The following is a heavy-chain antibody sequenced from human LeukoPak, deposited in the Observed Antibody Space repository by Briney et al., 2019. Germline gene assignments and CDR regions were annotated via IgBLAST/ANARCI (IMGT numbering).Heavy chain of an antibody. CDR2: MIYSGYT. J-gene: IGHJ5*02. D-gene: IGHD3-16*02. Sequence: PSETLSLTCTVSGGSISSGGYYWSWSRQHPGKGLEWIGYMIYSGYTHSHPSLKSRVTISVDTSNNQFFLKLSSVTAADTAVYYCARDVKYVWGNYRWFDPWGQGILVTVSS. V-gene: IGHV4-31*03. CDR1: GGSISSGGYY. CDR3: ARDVKYVWGNYRWFDP.